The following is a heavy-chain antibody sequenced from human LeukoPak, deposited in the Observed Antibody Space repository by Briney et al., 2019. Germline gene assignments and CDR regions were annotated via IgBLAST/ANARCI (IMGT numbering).Heavy chain of an antibody. V-gene: IGHV1-46*01. CDR2: INPSGGST. Sequence: ASVKVSCKASGYTFTSYYMHWVRQAPGQGLEWMGIINPSGGSTSYAQKFQGRVTMTRDTSTSTVYMELSSLRSEDTAVYYCARTVRSGILTGYLPGDPYAPFDYWGQGTLVTVSS. D-gene: IGHD3-9*01. J-gene: IGHJ4*02. CDR3: ARTVRSGILTGYLPGDPYAPFDY. CDR1: GYTFTSYY.